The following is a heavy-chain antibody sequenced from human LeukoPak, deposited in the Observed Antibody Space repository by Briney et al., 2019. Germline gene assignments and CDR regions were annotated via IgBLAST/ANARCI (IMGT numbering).Heavy chain of an antibody. CDR1: GFTFSSYA. CDR3: ARERTGDSGGYYYDGLDY. J-gene: IGHJ4*02. Sequence: GGSLRLSCAASGFTFSSYAMHWVRQAPGKGLEWVAVISYDGSNKYYADSVKGRFTISRDNSKNTLYLQMNSLRAEDTAVYYCARERTGDSGGYYYDGLDYWGQGTLVTVSS. V-gene: IGHV3-30-3*01. CDR2: ISYDGSNK. D-gene: IGHD3-22*01.